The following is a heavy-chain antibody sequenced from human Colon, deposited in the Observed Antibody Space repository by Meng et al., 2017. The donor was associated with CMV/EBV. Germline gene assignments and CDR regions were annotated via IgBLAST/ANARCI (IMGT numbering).Heavy chain of an antibody. CDR1: GDSLSSDY. J-gene: IGHJ4*02. Sequence: GSLRLSCAVSGDSLSSDYWSWIRQPPGKGLEWIGSIYYGGSIQYSPSLKSRVTISVDTSKNQFSLKLSSVTAADTAAYFCARRAGGSWAEIDSWGQGTLVTVSS. CDR2: IYYGGSI. V-gene: IGHV4-59*05. CDR3: ARRAGGSWAEIDS. D-gene: IGHD1-26*01.